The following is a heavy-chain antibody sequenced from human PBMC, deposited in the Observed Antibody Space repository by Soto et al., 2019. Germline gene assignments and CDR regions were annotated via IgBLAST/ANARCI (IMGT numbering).Heavy chain of an antibody. D-gene: IGHD4-4*01. V-gene: IGHV4-59*01. CDR1: GGSISSYY. J-gene: IGHJ3*02. CDR3: ARAGEYSNLRLGAFDI. CDR2: IYYSGST. Sequence: SETLSLTCTVSGGSISSYYWSWIRQPPGKGLEWIGYIYYSGSTNYNPSLKSRVTISVDTSKNQFSLKLSSVTAADTAVYYCARAGEYSNLRLGAFDIWGQGTMVTVSS.